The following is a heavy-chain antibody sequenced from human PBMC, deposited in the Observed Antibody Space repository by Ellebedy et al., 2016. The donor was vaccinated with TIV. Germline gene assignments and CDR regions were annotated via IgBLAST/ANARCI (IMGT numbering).Heavy chain of an antibody. CDR1: GGSFSGYS. J-gene: IGHJ4*02. D-gene: IGHD3-10*01. V-gene: IGHV4-34*01. CDR3: ARGYYYGSGSYYPEDY. CDR2: INHSGST. Sequence: SETLSLTXAVYGGSFSGYSWSWIRQSPGKGLEWIGEINHSGSTDYNPSLKSRVTISVDTSKNQFSLKLSSVTAADTAVYYCARGYYYGSGSYYPEDYWGQGTLVTVSS.